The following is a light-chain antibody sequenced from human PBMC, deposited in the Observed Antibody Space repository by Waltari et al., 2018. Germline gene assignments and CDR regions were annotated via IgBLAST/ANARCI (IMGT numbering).Light chain of an antibody. CDR1: SNNVGNQG. J-gene: IGLJ2*01. V-gene: IGLV10-54*01. Sequence: QAGLTQPPSVSKGLRQTATLTCTGNSNNVGNQGAAWLQQHQGHPPKLLSYRNDNRPSGSSARLSASRSGNTASLTITGLQPEDEADYYCSAWDSSLSAVVFGGGTKLTVL. CDR2: RND. CDR3: SAWDSSLSAVV.